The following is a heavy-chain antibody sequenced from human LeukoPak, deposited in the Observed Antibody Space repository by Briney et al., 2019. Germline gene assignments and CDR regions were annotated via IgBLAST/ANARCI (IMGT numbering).Heavy chain of an antibody. V-gene: IGHV4-31*03. D-gene: IGHD3-10*01. CDR2: IYYSGST. CDR1: GGSISSGGYY. Sequence: KPSETLSLTCTVSGGSISSGGYYWSWLRQHPGKGLEWIGYIYYSGSTYYNPSLKSRVTISVDTSKNQFSLKLSSVTAADTAVYYCARVFRGPWGAFDIWGQGTMVTVSS. J-gene: IGHJ3*02. CDR3: ARVFRGPWGAFDI.